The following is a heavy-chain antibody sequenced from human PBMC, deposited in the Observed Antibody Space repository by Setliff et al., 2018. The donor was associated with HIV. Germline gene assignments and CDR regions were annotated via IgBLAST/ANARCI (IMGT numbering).Heavy chain of an antibody. Sequence: SETLSLTCAVSGGSIDNNKYYWTWIRQPPGKGLEWIAWISDSGTTNYNPSLKSRVTLSVDTSKNQFSLSLTSVTGADTAVYYCARGGASSKYLDPWGQGTLVTVSS. CDR1: GGSIDNNKYY. D-gene: IGHD2-15*01. CDR3: ARGGASSKYLDP. J-gene: IGHJ5*02. V-gene: IGHV4-61*01. CDR2: ISDSGTT.